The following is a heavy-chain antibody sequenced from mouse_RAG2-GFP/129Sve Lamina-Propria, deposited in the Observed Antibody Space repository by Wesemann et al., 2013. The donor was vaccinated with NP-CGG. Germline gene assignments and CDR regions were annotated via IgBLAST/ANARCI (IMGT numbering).Heavy chain of an antibody. Sequence: AHGLEWIGEILPGSGSTNYNEKFKGKATFTADTSSNTAYMQLSSLTTEDSAIYYCDKIAVHVWGTGTTVTVSS. V-gene: IGHV1-9*01. CDR3: DKIAVHV. CDR2: ILPGSGST. J-gene: IGHJ1*03.